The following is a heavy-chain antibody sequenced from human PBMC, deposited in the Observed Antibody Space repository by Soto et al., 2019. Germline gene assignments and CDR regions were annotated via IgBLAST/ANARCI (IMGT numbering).Heavy chain of an antibody. D-gene: IGHD3-3*01. J-gene: IGHJ6*03. CDR1: GGSIGSYY. V-gene: IGHV4-59*01. Sequence: SETLSLTCTVSGGSIGSYYWSWIRQPPGKGLEWIGYIYYSGSTNYNPSLKSRVTISVDTSKNQFSLKLSSVTAADTAVYYCAREREYYDLWSGYYTPYCYMDVWGKGSTVTVAS. CDR3: AREREYYDLWSGYYTPYCYMDV. CDR2: IYYSGST.